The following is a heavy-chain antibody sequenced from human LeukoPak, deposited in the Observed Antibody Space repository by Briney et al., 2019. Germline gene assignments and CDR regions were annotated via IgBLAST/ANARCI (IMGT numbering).Heavy chain of an antibody. D-gene: IGHD3-22*01. V-gene: IGHV3-30*19. Sequence: GGSLRLSCAASGFTFSSYGMHWVRQAPGKGLEWVAFISYDGSSQYYADSVKGRFTISRDNSKNTLYLQMNSLRAEDTAVYYCAREGWNRYYDSSGYYLGYWGQGTLVTVSS. CDR3: AREGWNRYYDSSGYYLGY. J-gene: IGHJ4*02. CDR2: ISYDGSSQ. CDR1: GFTFSSYG.